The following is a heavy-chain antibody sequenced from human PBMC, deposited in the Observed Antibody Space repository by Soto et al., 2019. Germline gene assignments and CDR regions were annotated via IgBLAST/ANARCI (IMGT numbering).Heavy chain of an antibody. D-gene: IGHD6-13*01. V-gene: IGHV6-1*01. CDR3: AKDGRIPAAGMVFGWFDP. CDR2: TYYRSKWYN. CDR1: GDSVSSNSAA. J-gene: IGHJ5*02. Sequence: PSQTLSLTCAISGDSVSSNSAAWNWIRQSPSRGLEWLGRTYYRSKWYNDYAVSVKSRITINPDTSKNQFSLQLNSVTPEDTAVYYCAKDGRIPAAGMVFGWFDPWGQGTLVTVSS.